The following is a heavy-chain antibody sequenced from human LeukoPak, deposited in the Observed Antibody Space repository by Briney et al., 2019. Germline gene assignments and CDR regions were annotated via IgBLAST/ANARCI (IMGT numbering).Heavy chain of an antibody. J-gene: IGHJ3*02. CDR2: FDPEDGET. D-gene: IGHD3-22*01. CDR3: ARAEGGHYDDAFDI. CDR1: GYTLTELS. V-gene: IGHV1-24*01. Sequence: GASVKVSCKVSGYTLTELSMHWVRQAPGKGLEWMGGFDPEDGETIYAQKFQGRVTMTEDTSTDTAYMELSSLRSEDTAVYYCARAEGGHYDDAFDIWGQGTMVTVSS.